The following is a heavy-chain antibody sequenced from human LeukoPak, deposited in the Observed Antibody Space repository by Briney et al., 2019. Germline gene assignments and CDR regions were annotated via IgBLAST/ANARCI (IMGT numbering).Heavy chain of an antibody. CDR1: GGTFSSYA. CDR2: IIPIFGTA. CDR3: ARGVDYGRPGRFQY. Sequence: SVKVSCKASGGTFSSYAISWVRQAPGQGLEWMGGIIPIFGTANYAQKFQGRVTITADESTSTAYMELSSLRSEDTAVYYCARGVDYGRPGRFQYWGQGTLVTVSS. J-gene: IGHJ1*01. V-gene: IGHV1-69*13. D-gene: IGHD4-17*01.